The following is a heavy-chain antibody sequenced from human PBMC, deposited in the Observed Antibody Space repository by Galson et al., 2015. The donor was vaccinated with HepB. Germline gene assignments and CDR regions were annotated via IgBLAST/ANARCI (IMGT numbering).Heavy chain of an antibody. CDR2: ILAGGST. D-gene: IGHD2-21*01. CDR3: ARAACGGDCYGDYMDV. V-gene: IGHV3-53*01. CDR1: GSTVSSSY. Sequence: SLRLSCAASGSTVSSSYVIWVRQAPGKGLEWVSLILAGGSTYYADSVNGRFTISRDNAKNTLSLQMSSLKAADTAVYYCARAACGGDCYGDYMDVWGNGTSVTVSS. J-gene: IGHJ6*03.